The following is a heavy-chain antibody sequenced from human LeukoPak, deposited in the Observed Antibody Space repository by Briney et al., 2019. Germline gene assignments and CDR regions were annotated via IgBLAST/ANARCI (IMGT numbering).Heavy chain of an antibody. CDR3: ATSSGSSA. D-gene: IGHD3-10*01. CDR2: ISTSGDIT. J-gene: IGHJ5*02. Sequence: GGSLRLSCAASGFTFSDYYMSWFRQAPGKGLEWVSYISTSGDITHYTDSVKGRFTISRDDARNSLYLQMNSLRAEDSAVYYCATSSGSSAWGQGTLVTVSS. V-gene: IGHV3-11*01. CDR1: GFTFSDYY.